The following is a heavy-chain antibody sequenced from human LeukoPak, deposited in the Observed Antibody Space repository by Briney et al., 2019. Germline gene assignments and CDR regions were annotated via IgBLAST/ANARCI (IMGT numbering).Heavy chain of an antibody. V-gene: IGHV1-18*01. CDR2: IGAYNGNT. J-gene: IGHJ4*02. CDR1: GYTFTSYG. D-gene: IGHD3-22*01. Sequence: VASVKVSCKASGYTFTSYGISWVRQAPGQGLEWMGWIGAYNGNTNYAQKLQGRVTMTTDTSTSTAYMELRSLRSDDTAVYYCARDIRGDSSGYYPDYWGQGTLVTVSS. CDR3: ARDIRGDSSGYYPDY.